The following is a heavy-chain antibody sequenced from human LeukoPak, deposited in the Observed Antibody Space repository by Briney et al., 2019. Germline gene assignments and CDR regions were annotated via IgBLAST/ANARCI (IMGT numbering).Heavy chain of an antibody. CDR2: ISAYNGNT. J-gene: IGHJ4*02. D-gene: IGHD6-6*01. CDR1: GYTFTSYG. V-gene: IGHV1-18*01. CDR3: ARDRGVLEYSSRDFDY. Sequence: GASVKVSCKASGYTFTSYGISWVRQAPGQGLEWMGWISAYNGNTNYAQKLQGRVTMTTDTSTSTAHMELRSLRSDDTAVYYCARDRGVLEYSSRDFDYWGQGTLVTVSS.